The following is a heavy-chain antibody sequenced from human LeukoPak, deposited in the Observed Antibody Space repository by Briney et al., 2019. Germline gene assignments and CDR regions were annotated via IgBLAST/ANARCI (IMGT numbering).Heavy chain of an antibody. CDR1: GFTFGSYA. V-gene: IGHV3-23*01. J-gene: IGHJ4*02. D-gene: IGHD3-10*01. CDR3: AKLLWFRELTDY. Sequence: PGGSLRLSCAASGFTFGSYAMSWVRQAPGKGLEWVSAISGSGGSTYYADSVKGRFTISRDNSKNTLYLQMNSLRAEDTAVYYCAKLLWFRELTDYWGQGTLVTVSS. CDR2: ISGSGGST.